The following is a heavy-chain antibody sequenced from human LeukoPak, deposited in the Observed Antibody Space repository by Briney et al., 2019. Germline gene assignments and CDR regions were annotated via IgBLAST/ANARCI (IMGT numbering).Heavy chain of an antibody. CDR2: IIQSGSA. CDR1: GGSFSGNY. Sequence: SDTLSLTCAVYGGSFSGNYWSWIRQSPGKGLEWIGEIIQSGSANYNPSLKSRVTISRDTSKDQFSLKVTSVTAADTAVYYCAVLTYKNGWYFFEYWGQGTLVTVSS. J-gene: IGHJ4*02. D-gene: IGHD6-19*01. V-gene: IGHV4-34*12. CDR3: AVLTYKNGWYFFEY.